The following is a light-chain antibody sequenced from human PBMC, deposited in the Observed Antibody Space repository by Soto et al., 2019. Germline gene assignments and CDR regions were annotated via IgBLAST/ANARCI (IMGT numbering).Light chain of an antibody. CDR2: GAS. J-gene: IGKJ4*01. Sequence: EIVLTQSPGTLSLYPGERATLSCRASQSVTYSFLAWYQQKPGQAPRLLIYGASSRATGIPDRFSGSGSGTDFTLTISRLEPEDFAVYYCQQYGGSPLTFGGGTKVEIK. V-gene: IGKV3-20*01. CDR1: QSVTYSF. CDR3: QQYGGSPLT.